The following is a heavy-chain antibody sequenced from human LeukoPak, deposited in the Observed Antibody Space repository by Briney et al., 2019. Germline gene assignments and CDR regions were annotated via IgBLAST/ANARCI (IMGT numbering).Heavy chain of an antibody. CDR1: GFTFSSYG. J-gene: IGHJ3*02. CDR3: AKARTCSATTSCYRHDAFDI. Sequence: PTGGSLRLSCAACGFTFSSYGMHWVRQAPGKGLEWVAVISYDGSDKYYADSVKGRFTISRDNSKNTLYLQMNSLRAEDTAVYYCAKARTCSATTSCYRHDAFDIWGQGTMVTVSS. CDR2: ISYDGSDK. V-gene: IGHV3-30*18. D-gene: IGHD2-2*01.